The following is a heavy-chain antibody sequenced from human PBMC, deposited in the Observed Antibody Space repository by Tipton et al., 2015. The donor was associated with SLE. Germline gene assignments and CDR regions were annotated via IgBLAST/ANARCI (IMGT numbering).Heavy chain of an antibody. CDR3: V. V-gene: IGHV3-64D*06. Sequence: SLRLSCSASGFTFSTYAMHWVRQAPGKGLEYVSAISSNGGSTYYADSVKGRFTISRDNSKNTLYLQMSSLRADYYYYGMDVWGQGTTVTVSS. CDR2: ISSNGGST. CDR1: GFTFSTYA. J-gene: IGHJ6*02.